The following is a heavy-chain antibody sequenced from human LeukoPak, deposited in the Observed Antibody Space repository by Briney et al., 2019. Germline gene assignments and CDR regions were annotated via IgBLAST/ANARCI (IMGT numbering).Heavy chain of an antibody. CDR2: INPSGGST. J-gene: IGHJ4*02. D-gene: IGHD3-10*01. CDR3: ARDGSGLTYLLNYFDY. Sequence: ASVKVSCKASGYTFTSYYMHWVRQAPEQGLEWMGIINPSGGSTSYAQKFQGRVTMTRDTSTSTVYMELSSLRSEDTAVYYCARDGSGLTYLLNYFDYWGQGTLVTVSS. V-gene: IGHV1-46*01. CDR1: GYTFTSYY.